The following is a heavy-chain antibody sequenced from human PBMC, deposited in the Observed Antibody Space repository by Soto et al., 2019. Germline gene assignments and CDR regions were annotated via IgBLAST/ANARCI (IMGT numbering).Heavy chain of an antibody. V-gene: IGHV3-21*01. D-gene: IGHD1-1*01. Sequence: PVGSLRLSCAASGFTVSSYSMNWVRQAPGKGLEWVSSISSSSSYIYYADSVKGRFTISRDNAKNSLYLQMNSLRAEDTAVYYCAREDGDGYNYYFDYWGQGTLVTVSS. CDR1: GFTVSSYS. J-gene: IGHJ4*02. CDR3: AREDGDGYNYYFDY. CDR2: ISSSSSYI.